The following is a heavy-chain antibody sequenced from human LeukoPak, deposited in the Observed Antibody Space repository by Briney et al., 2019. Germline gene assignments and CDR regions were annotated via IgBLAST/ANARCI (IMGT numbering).Heavy chain of an antibody. CDR2: VSTMGTET. CDR1: GFTFSDTY. Sequence: GGSLRLSCGASGFTFSDTYMSWIRQLPRRGLEGVSYVSTMGTETNYEDSLKGRFTISSDNAKNSLYLQLNILTAEDTAMYYCARVVECTMRAPFDFWGQGMLVTVPS. CDR3: ARVVECTMRAPFDF. V-gene: IGHV3-11*06. D-gene: IGHD1-26*01. J-gene: IGHJ4*02.